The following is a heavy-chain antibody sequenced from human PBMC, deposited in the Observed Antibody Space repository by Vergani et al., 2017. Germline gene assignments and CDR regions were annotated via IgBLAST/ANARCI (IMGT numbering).Heavy chain of an antibody. Sequence: EVQLVETGGGLIQPGGSLILSCAASGFTVSSNYMSWVRQAPGKGLEWVSVIYSGGSTYYADSVKGRFTISRDNSKNTLYLQMNSLRAEDTAEYYCAKTPKYSGSYYFDYWGQGTLVTVSS. D-gene: IGHD1-26*01. CDR2: IYSGGST. CDR3: AKTPKYSGSYYFDY. CDR1: GFTVSSNY. V-gene: IGHV3-53*02. J-gene: IGHJ4*02.